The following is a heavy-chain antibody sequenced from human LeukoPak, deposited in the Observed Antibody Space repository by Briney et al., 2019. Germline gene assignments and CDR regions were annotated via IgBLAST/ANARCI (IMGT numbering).Heavy chain of an antibody. Sequence: GGSLRLSCAASGFTFSSYSMNWVRQAPGKGLEWVSSISSSSSYIYYADSVKGRFTISRDNAKNSLYLQMNSLRAEDTAVYYCARDGRGLSSGRFDYWGQGTLVTVSS. CDR1: GFTFSSYS. CDR3: ARDGRGLSSGRFDY. D-gene: IGHD6-19*01. V-gene: IGHV3-21*01. CDR2: ISSSSSYI. J-gene: IGHJ4*02.